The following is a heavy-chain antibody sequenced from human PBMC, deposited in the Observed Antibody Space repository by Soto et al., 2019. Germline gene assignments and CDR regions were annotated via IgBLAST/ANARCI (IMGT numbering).Heavy chain of an antibody. CDR3: ARGAVVTAIGENWFDP. CDR2: IIPIFGTA. J-gene: IGHJ5*02. V-gene: IGHV1-69*12. Sequence: QVQLVQSGAEVKKPGSSVKVSCKASGGTFSSYAISWVRQAPGQGLEWMGGIIPIFGTANYAQKFQGRVTIAADESPSTAYMELSSMRSEDTAVYYCARGAVVTAIGENWFDPWGQGTLVTVSS. CDR1: GGTFSSYA. D-gene: IGHD2-21*02.